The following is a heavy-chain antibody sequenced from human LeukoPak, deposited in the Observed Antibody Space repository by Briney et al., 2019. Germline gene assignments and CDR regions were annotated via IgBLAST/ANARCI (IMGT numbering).Heavy chain of an antibody. CDR2: IYSGDNT. J-gene: IGHJ4*02. Sequence: GGSLRLSCEASGLIVSSNNMNWVLQAPGKGLECVSLIYSGDNTYYPDSVKGRFTTSRNNSKNTVYVQMKSLRAEDAAVYYCTRDGAVAGFVYDYWGQGTLVTVST. CDR1: GLIVSSNN. D-gene: IGHD6-19*01. V-gene: IGHV3-66*01. CDR3: TRDGAVAGFVYDY.